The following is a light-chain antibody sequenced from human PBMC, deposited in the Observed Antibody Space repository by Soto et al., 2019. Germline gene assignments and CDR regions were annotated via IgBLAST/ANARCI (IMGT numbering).Light chain of an antibody. CDR2: GNS. J-gene: IGLJ3*02. V-gene: IGLV1-40*01. Sequence: QSVLTQPPSVSGAPGQGVTISCTGSSSNIGTGYDVNWYQHLPGTAPKLLISGNSNRPYGVPDRFSGSKSGTSASLAITGLQTEDEADYYCQSYDSSLSGGVFGGGTKLTVL. CDR3: QSYDSSLSGGV. CDR1: SSNIGTGYD.